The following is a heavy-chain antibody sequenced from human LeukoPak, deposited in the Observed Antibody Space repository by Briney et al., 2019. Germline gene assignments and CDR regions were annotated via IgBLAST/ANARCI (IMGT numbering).Heavy chain of an antibody. Sequence: GASVKVSCKASGYTFTSYGISWVRQAPGQGLEWMGWISAYNGNTNYAQKLQGRVTMTTDTSTSTAYMELRSLRSDDTAVYYCAKDDSAMVRGVSPAFGYGMDVWGQGTTVTVSS. CDR2: ISAYNGNT. CDR3: AKDDSAMVRGVSPAFGYGMDV. V-gene: IGHV1-18*01. CDR1: GYTFTSYG. J-gene: IGHJ6*02. D-gene: IGHD3-10*01.